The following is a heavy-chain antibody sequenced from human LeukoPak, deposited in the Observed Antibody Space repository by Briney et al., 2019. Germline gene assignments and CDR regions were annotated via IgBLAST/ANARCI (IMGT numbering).Heavy chain of an antibody. Sequence: PGGSLRLSCAASEFTFSSYAMNWVRQAPGKGLEWVSVISNSGGATYYADSVKGRFTISRDNSKNTLYLQMNSLRAEDTAVYYCAKDLAQVGPSPNAFDIWGQGTMVTVSS. D-gene: IGHD1-26*01. CDR2: ISNSGGAT. J-gene: IGHJ3*02. V-gene: IGHV3-23*01. CDR3: AKDLAQVGPSPNAFDI. CDR1: EFTFSSYA.